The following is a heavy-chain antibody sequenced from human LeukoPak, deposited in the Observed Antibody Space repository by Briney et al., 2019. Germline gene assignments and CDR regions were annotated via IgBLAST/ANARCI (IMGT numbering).Heavy chain of an antibody. D-gene: IGHD3-22*01. Sequence: GASVKVSCKASGYTFTGSYMHWVRQAPGQGLEWMGWINPNSGGTNYAQKFQGRVTMTRDTSISTAYMELSRLRSDDTAVYYCARDHSSSGYYIWFDPWGQGTLVTVSS. CDR1: GYTFTGSY. J-gene: IGHJ5*02. CDR3: ARDHSSSGYYIWFDP. CDR2: INPNSGGT. V-gene: IGHV1-2*02.